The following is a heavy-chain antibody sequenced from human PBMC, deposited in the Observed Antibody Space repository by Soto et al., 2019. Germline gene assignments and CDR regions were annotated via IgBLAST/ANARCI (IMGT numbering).Heavy chain of an antibody. CDR3: AGEYCTSTVCDPWFYA. CDR2: IYPGDSDT. J-gene: IGHJ5*02. CDR1: GYAFSSYW. D-gene: IGHD2-8*01. Sequence: GESLKISCQGSGYAFSSYWIAWVRQMPGKGLEWMGIIYPGDSDTRYSPSFQGQVTISVDKSITTAYLQWSSLKASDPAMYYCAGEYCTSTVCDPWFYAWGEGXLVTVYS. V-gene: IGHV5-51*01.